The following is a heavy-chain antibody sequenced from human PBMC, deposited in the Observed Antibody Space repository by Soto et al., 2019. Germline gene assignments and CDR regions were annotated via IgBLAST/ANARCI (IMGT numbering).Heavy chain of an antibody. D-gene: IGHD3-10*01. CDR3: ASLMSSGYYYGMAV. CDR1: GGTFSSYT. CDR2: IIPILGIA. Sequence: QVQLVQSGAEVKKPGSSVKVSCKASGGTFSSYTISWVRQAPGQGLEWMGRIIPILGIANYAQKFQGRVTITAAKSTSKTYMELSSLRSKATAVYYCASLMSSGYYYGMAVWGQGTTVTVSS. J-gene: IGHJ6*02. V-gene: IGHV1-69*02.